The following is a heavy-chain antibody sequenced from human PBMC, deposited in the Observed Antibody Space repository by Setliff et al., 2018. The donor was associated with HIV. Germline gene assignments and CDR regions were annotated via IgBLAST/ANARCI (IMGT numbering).Heavy chain of an antibody. Sequence: GESLKISCKASGYSFSDYWIGWVRQMPGKGLEWMGIIFPDDSDTRYSQSFQGHVTISADKSISTAYLQWSSLKASDTAIYYCARLGDDNSGYYQFWGQGTLVTVSS. J-gene: IGHJ4*02. D-gene: IGHD3-22*01. CDR3: ARLGDDNSGYYQF. CDR2: IFPDDSDT. CDR1: GYSFSDYW. V-gene: IGHV5-51*01.